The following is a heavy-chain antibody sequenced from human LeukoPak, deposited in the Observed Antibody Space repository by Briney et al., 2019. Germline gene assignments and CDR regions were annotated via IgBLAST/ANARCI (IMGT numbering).Heavy chain of an antibody. Sequence: PRGSLRLSCAASGYTFSSYRMHWVRQAPGKGLVWVSRIDTDGSITSYVDSVKGRFTISRDNSKNTLYLQMNSLRAEDTAVYHCARDFPGIAVAGTRPLDYWGQGTLVTVSS. D-gene: IGHD6-19*01. CDR2: IDTDGSIT. V-gene: IGHV3-74*01. CDR1: GYTFSSYR. CDR3: ARDFPGIAVAGTRPLDY. J-gene: IGHJ4*02.